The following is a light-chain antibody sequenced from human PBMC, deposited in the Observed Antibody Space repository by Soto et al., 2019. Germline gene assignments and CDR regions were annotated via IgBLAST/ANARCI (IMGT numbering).Light chain of an antibody. CDR3: QRYGTSPT. J-gene: IGKJ5*01. V-gene: IGKV3-20*01. Sequence: EIVLTQSPGTLSLFPGERATLSCRASQSLITRYLAWYQQKPGQAPRLLIYGASSRATGIPDRFSGSGSGTDFTITISRLEPEDFAVYSCQRYGTSPTCGQGTRLEIK. CDR2: GAS. CDR1: QSLITRY.